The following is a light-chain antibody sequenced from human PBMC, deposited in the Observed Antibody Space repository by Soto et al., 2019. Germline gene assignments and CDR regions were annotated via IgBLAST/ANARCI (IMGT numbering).Light chain of an antibody. CDR1: QGISDY. J-gene: IGKJ5*01. Sequence: DIHMTQSPSSLSTSVGDRVTITCQASQGISDYLNWYQQKQGKAPKVLISDASNLEAGVPSRFSGSGSGTHFTFTISSLQPEDVATYYCQQYGNSPITFGQGTRLEIK. V-gene: IGKV1-33*01. CDR2: DAS. CDR3: QQYGNSPIT.